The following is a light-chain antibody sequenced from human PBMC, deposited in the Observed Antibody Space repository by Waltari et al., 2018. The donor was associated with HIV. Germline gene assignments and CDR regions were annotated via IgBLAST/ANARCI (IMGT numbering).Light chain of an antibody. Sequence: QSVLTQPPSVSAAPGQKVTISCSGNRSNIGNNSVSWYQQVPGTAPKLLIYDNDNRPSGIPDRFSASKSGTSATLGITGLQTGDEADYYCGTWDSSLSAGVFGGGTKLTVL. CDR1: RSNIGNNS. J-gene: IGLJ2*01. CDR2: DND. CDR3: GTWDSSLSAGV. V-gene: IGLV1-51*01.